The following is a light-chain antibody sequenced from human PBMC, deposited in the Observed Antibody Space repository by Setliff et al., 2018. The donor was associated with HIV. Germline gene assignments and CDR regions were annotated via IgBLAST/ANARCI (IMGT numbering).Light chain of an antibody. CDR1: NSDIGGYDY. V-gene: IGLV2-14*01. CDR2: EVS. J-gene: IGLJ1*01. CDR3: SSYTSSGTLFV. Sequence: QSVLTQPASVSGSPGQSITISCTGTNSDIGGYDYVYWYQQQPGKAPKLMIYEVSGRPSGVSYRFSGSKPGTTASLTISGLQTEDEADYFCSSYTSSGTLFVFGTGTKVTVL.